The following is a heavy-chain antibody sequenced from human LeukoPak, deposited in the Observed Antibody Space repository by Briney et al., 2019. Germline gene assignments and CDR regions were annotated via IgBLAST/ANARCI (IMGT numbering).Heavy chain of an antibody. CDR1: GYSFTSYW. J-gene: IGHJ4*02. D-gene: IGHD6-13*01. CDR3: ARLAISSIWSVYFDY. CDR2: IYPGDSNT. Sequence: GESLKISCKGSGYSFTSYWIGWVRQMPGKGLEWMGIIYPGDSNTRYSPSFQGQVTISADKSISTAYLQWSSLKASDTAMYYCARLAISSIWSVYFDYWGQGTLVTASS. V-gene: IGHV5-51*01.